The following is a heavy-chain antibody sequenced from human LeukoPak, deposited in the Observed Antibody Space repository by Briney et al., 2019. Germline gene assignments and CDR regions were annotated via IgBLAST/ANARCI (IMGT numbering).Heavy chain of an antibody. CDR1: GGTFSSYA. CDR3: ARDGDYGSSEYYFDY. D-gene: IGHD3-22*01. V-gene: IGHV1-69*05. Sequence: SVKVSCKASGGTFSSYAISWVRQAPGQGLEWMGRIIPIFGTANYAQKFQGRVTITTDESTSTAYMELSSLRSEDTAVYYCARDGDYGSSEYYFDYWGQGTLVTVSS. J-gene: IGHJ4*02. CDR2: IIPIFGTA.